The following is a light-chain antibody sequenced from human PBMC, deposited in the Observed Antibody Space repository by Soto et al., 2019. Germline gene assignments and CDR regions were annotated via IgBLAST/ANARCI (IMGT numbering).Light chain of an antibody. CDR3: QQSYTTPLFT. CDR2: AAS. CDR1: QSISDS. J-gene: IGKJ3*01. Sequence: DIQMTQSPSSLSASVGDRVTITCRASQSISDSLNWYQRKPGKAPRLLIYAASTLQSGVQSRFSGSGSGTDFTLTISSLQPEDFATYYCQQSYTTPLFTFGPGTKVDIK. V-gene: IGKV1-39*01.